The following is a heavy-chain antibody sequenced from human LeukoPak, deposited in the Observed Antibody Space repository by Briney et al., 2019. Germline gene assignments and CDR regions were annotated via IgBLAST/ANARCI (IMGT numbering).Heavy chain of an antibody. Sequence: GGSLRLSCAASGFTFSSYAMHWVRQAPGKGLEWVAVISYDGSNKYYADSVKGRFTISRDNSKNTLYLQMNSLRAEDTAVYYCARGRIAAAALDYWGQGTLSPSPQ. V-gene: IGHV3-30-3*01. J-gene: IGHJ4*02. CDR2: ISYDGSNK. D-gene: IGHD6-13*01. CDR1: GFTFSSYA. CDR3: ARGRIAAAALDY.